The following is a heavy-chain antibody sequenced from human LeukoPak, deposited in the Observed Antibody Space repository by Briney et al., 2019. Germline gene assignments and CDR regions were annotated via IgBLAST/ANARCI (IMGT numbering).Heavy chain of an antibody. J-gene: IGHJ4*02. D-gene: IGHD2-2*01. CDR3: ARPYCSSTSCYGFHEY. V-gene: IGHV3-48*03. CDR1: GFTFSNYE. CDR2: ISSSGSPI. Sequence: GGSLRLSCAASGFTFSNYEMNWVRQAPGKGLEWVSYISSSGSPIYYADSVKGRFTISRDNAKNSLYLQMNSLRAEDTAVYYCARPYCSSTSCYGFHEYWGQGTLVTVSS.